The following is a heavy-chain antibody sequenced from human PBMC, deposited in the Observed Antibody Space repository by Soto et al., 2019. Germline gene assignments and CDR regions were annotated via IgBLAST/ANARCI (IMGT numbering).Heavy chain of an antibody. CDR3: AKDLLRPVRAYGMDV. J-gene: IGHJ6*02. D-gene: IGHD6-25*01. Sequence: QVQLVESGGGVVQPGRSLRLSCAASGFTVSSYGMHWVRQAPGKGLEWVAVISYDGSNKYYADSVKGRFTISRDNSKNTLYLQMNSLRAEDTAVYYCAKDLLRPVRAYGMDVWGQGTTVTVSS. CDR1: GFTVSSYG. V-gene: IGHV3-30*18. CDR2: ISYDGSNK.